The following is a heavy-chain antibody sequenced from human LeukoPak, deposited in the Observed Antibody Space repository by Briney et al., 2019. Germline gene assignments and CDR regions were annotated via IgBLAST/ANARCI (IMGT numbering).Heavy chain of an antibody. Sequence: GGPLRLSCAASGFIFNTYVMHWDRQAPGKGLEWLAFIRYDGSNKNYADSVKGRFTISRDNTKNSLYLQMNSLRAEDTAVYYCAKDGGSDPDSFDIWGQGTMVTVSS. D-gene: IGHD2-15*01. CDR1: GFIFNTYV. CDR3: AKDGGSDPDSFDI. V-gene: IGHV3-30*02. CDR2: IRYDGSNK. J-gene: IGHJ3*02.